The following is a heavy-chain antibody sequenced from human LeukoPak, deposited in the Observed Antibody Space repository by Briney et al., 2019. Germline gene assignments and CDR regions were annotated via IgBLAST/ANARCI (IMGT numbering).Heavy chain of an antibody. CDR2: ISSSSSYI. J-gene: IGHJ4*02. Sequence: GGSLRLSCAASGFTFSSYSMNWVRQAPGKGLEWVSYISSSSSYIYYADSVKGRFTISRDNAKNSLYLQMNSLRAEDTAVYYCARVNYYDSSGYYGLDYWGQGTLVTVSS. D-gene: IGHD3-22*01. CDR3: ARVNYYDSSGYYGLDY. CDR1: GFTFSSYS. V-gene: IGHV3-21*01.